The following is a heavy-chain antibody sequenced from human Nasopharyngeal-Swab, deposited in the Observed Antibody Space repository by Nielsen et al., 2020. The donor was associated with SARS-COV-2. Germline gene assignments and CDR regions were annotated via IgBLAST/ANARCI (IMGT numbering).Heavy chain of an antibody. J-gene: IGHJ4*02. CDR1: GGSISSSNW. CDR3: ARGRYSGSYGQLDY. CDR2: IYHSGST. Sequence: GSLRLSCAVSGGSISSSNWWSWVRQPPGKGLEWIGEIYHSGSTNYNPSLKSRVTISVDKSKNQFSLKLSSVTAADTAVYYCARGRYSGSYGQLDYWGQGTLVTVSS. V-gene: IGHV4-4*02. D-gene: IGHD1-26*01.